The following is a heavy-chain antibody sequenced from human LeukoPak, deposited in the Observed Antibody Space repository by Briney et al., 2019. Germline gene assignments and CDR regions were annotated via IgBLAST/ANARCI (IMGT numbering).Heavy chain of an antibody. J-gene: IGHJ4*02. D-gene: IGHD3-3*01. V-gene: IGHV3-7*01. CDR1: GFTFSSYW. CDR2: IKQDGSEK. Sequence: LGGSLRLSCAASGFTFSSYWMSWVRQAPGKGLEWVANIKQDGSEKYYVDSVKGRFTISRDNAKNSLYLQMNSLRAEDTAVYYCARGSYDFWSGYLYYFDYWGQGTLVTVSS. CDR3: ARGSYDFWSGYLYYFDY.